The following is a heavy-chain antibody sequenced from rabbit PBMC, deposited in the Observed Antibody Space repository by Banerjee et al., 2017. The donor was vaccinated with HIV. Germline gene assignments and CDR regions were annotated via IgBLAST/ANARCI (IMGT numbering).Heavy chain of an antibody. V-gene: IGHV1S40*01. CDR1: GFTFSSYYY. Sequence: QSLEESGGDLVKPGASLTLTCTASGFTFSSYYYMCWVRQAPGKGLEWIACIYTGGGSTYYASWAKGRFTISKASSTTVTLQMTSLTAADTATYFCARLPDSTSPPDYFNLWGPGTLVTVS. D-gene: IGHD7-1*01. J-gene: IGHJ4*01. CDR3: ARLPDSTSPPDYFNL. CDR2: IYTGGGST.